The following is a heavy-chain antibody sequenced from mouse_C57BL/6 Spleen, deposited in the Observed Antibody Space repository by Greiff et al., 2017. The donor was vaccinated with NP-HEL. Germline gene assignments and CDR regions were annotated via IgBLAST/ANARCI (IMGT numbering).Heavy chain of an antibody. CDR1: GFTFNTYA. Sequence: EVQLVESGGGLVQPKGSLKLSCAASGFTFNTYAMHWVRQAPGKGLEWVARIRRKSSNYATYYADSVKDRFTISREDSQSMHYLQMNNLKTDDTVMYYCLRDYYGSSYGYFEVWGTGTTVTVSS. V-gene: IGHV10-3*01. CDR2: IRRKSSNYAT. D-gene: IGHD1-1*01. J-gene: IGHJ1*03. CDR3: LRDYYGSSYGYFEV.